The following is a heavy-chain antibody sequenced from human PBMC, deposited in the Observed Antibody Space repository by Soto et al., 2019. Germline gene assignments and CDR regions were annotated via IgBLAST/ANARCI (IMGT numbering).Heavy chain of an antibody. CDR1: GFTFSSYW. V-gene: IGHV3-7*01. CDR2: IKEDGSEK. Sequence: PGGSLRLSCAASGFTFSSYWMGWVRQAPGKGLEWVANIKEDGSEKSYVDSVKGRFTISRDNAKNSLYLQMNSLRAEDTAVYYCASSYGMDVWGQGTTVTVSS. CDR3: ASSYGMDV. J-gene: IGHJ6*02.